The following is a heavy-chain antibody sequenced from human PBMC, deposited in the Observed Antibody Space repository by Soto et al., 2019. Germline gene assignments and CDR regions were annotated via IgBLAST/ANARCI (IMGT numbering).Heavy chain of an antibody. CDR2: ISGSGVST. J-gene: IGHJ4*02. CDR3: AKDQGSSWYEIDY. CDR1: GFTFDSYA. Sequence: PGGSLRLSCAASGFTFDSYAMTWVRQPPGKGLEWVSGISGSGVSTYYADSVKGRFTISRDNSKNTLYLQMNSLRAEDTAVYYCAKDQGSSWYEIDYWGQGTLVTVSS. V-gene: IGHV3-23*01. D-gene: IGHD6-13*01.